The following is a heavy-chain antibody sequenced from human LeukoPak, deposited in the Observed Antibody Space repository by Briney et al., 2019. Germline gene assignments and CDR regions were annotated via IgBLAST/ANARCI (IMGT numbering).Heavy chain of an antibody. CDR3: GRVGATIWTGMEF. Sequence: SETLSLTCTVSGDSISSGTFYWGWVRQPPGKGLEWIGSIHYSGNTYYNPSLKSPVTISVDTSKNQFSLNLSSVTAADTAVYCAGRVGATIWTGMEFWGQGILVTLSS. D-gene: IGHD1-26*01. CDR1: GDSISSGTFY. J-gene: IGHJ4*02. V-gene: IGHV4-39*01. CDR2: IHYSGNT.